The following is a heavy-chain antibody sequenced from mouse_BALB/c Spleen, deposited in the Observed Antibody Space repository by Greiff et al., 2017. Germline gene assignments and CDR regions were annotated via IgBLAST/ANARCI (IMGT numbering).Heavy chain of an antibody. CDR1: GFTFSSYT. D-gene: IGHD2-4*01. CDR3: TRSSTMITTWSDYAMDY. J-gene: IGHJ4*01. V-gene: IGHV5-6-4*01. CDR2: ISSGGSYT. Sequence: EVQRVESGGGLVKPGGSLKLSCAASGFTFSSYTMSWVRQTPEKRLEWVATISSGGSYTYYPDSVKGRFTISRDNAKNTLYLQMSSLKSEDTAMYYCTRSSTMITTWSDYAMDYWGQGTSVTVSS.